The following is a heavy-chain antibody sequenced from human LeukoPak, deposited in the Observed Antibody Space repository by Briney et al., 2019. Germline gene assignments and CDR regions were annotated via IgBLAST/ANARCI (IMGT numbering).Heavy chain of an antibody. CDR3: AAYYYDSSGYYSDY. CDR2: IYYSGSP. V-gene: IGHV4-59*02. D-gene: IGHD3-22*01. J-gene: IGHJ4*02. CDR1: GGSVSSYF. Sequence: SETLSLTCTVSGGSVSSYFWSWIRRPPGKGLEWIGYIYYSGSPNFNPSLKSRVTISVDTSKNQFSLKLTSVTAADTAVYYCAAYYYDSSGYYSDYWGQGTLVTVSS.